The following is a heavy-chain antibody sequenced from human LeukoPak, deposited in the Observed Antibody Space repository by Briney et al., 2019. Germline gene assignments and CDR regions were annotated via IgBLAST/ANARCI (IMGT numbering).Heavy chain of an antibody. CDR3: AREVDTAIPLHAFDI. CDR2: IYYSGST. V-gene: IGHV4-31*02. D-gene: IGHD5-18*01. Sequence: SWIRQHXGKGLEWIGYIYYSGSTYYNPSLKSRVTISVDTSKNQFSLKLSSVTAADTAVYYCAREVDTAIPLHAFDIWGQGTMVTVSS. J-gene: IGHJ3*02.